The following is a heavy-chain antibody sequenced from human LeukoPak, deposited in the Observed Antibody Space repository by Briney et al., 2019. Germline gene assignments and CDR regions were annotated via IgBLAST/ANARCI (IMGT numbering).Heavy chain of an antibody. J-gene: IGHJ4*02. CDR3: AREGYDSSGYIFDY. Sequence: ASVKVSCKASGYTFTGYYMHWVRQAPGQGLEWMGWINPNSGGTNYAQKFQGRVTMTRDTSISTAYMELSRLRPDDTAVYYCAREGYDSSGYIFDYWGQGTLVTVSS. CDR2: INPNSGGT. V-gene: IGHV1-2*02. D-gene: IGHD3-22*01. CDR1: GYTFTGYY.